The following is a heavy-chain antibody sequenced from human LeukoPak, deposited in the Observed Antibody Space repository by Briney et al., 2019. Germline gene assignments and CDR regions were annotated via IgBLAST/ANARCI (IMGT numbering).Heavy chain of an antibody. CDR3: ARHEEYDILTGYQLDY. D-gene: IGHD3-9*01. Sequence: SETLSLPLTVSWGPLSLLLWSGIPEPPGKRLEGIAYIFYSGSTHYSGSTDYNPSLKSRVTISVDTSKKQFSLKLSSVTAADTAVYYCARHEEYDILTGYQLDYWGQGTLVTVSS. CDR2: IFYSGSTHYSGST. CDR1: WGPLSLL. J-gene: IGHJ4*02. V-gene: IGHV4-59*08.